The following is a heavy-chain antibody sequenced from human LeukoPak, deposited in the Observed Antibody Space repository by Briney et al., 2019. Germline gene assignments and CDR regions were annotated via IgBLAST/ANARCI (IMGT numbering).Heavy chain of an antibody. CDR1: GYTFTSYD. D-gene: IGHD3-10*01. CDR2: MNPNSGNT. Sequence: ASVKVSCKASGYTFTSYDINWVRQATGQGLEWMGWMNPNSGNTGYAQKFQGRVTMTRNTSISTAYMELSSLRSEDTAVYYCARGYEGSYFSYYYYMDVWGKGTTVTISS. CDR3: ARGYEGSYFSYYYYMDV. J-gene: IGHJ6*03. V-gene: IGHV1-8*01.